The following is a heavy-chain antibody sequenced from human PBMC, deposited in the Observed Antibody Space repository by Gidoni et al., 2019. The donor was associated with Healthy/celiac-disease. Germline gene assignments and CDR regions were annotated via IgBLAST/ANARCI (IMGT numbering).Heavy chain of an antibody. Sequence: QVQLQESGPGLVKPSQTLSLTCTVPGGSISSGGYYWSWIHQHPGKGLEWLGYSYYSGSTYYNTSRKSRVTISVDTSKNQFSLKLSSVTAADTAVYYCAREGTDGSGSIFDYWGQGTLVTVSS. CDR2: SYYSGST. J-gene: IGHJ4*02. CDR1: GGSISSGGYY. V-gene: IGHV4-31*03. CDR3: AREGTDGSGSIFDY. D-gene: IGHD3-10*01.